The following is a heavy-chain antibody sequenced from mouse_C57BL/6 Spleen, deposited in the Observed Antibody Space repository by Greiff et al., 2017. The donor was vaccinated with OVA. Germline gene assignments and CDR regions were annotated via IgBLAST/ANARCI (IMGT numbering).Heavy chain of an antibody. CDR3: ARSGYGKDWYFDV. CDR2: INPSSGYT. V-gene: IGHV1-4*01. Sequence: VKLQESGAELARPGASVKMSCKASGYTFTSYTMHWVKQRPGQGLEWIGYINPSSGYTKYNQKFKDKATLTADKSSSTAYMQLSSLTSEDSAVYYCARSGYGKDWYFDVWGTGTTVTVSS. J-gene: IGHJ1*03. CDR1: GYTFTSYT. D-gene: IGHD2-10*02.